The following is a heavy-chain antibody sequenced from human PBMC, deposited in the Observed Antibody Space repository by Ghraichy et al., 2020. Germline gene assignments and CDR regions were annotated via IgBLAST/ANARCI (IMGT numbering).Heavy chain of an antibody. CDR2: INHSGST. CDR1: GGSFSGYY. CDR3: ARFKRGWNYEYGREQYNWFDP. J-gene: IGHJ5*02. V-gene: IGHV4-34*01. Sequence: SETLSLTCAVYGGSFSGYYWSWIRQPPGKGLEWIGEINHSGSTNYNPSLKSRVTISVDTSKNQFSLKLSSVTAADTAVYYCARFKRGWNYEYGREQYNWFDPWGQGTLVTVSS. D-gene: IGHD1-7*01.